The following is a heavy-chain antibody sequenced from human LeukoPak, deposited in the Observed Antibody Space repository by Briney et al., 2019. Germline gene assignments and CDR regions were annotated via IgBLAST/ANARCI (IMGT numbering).Heavy chain of an antibody. J-gene: IGHJ4*02. CDR2: IPSTGSPI. Sequence: PGGSLRLSCAASGFTFSYYSINWVRQAPGKGLEWVSYIPSTGSPIYYADSVEGRFTASRDNAKNSLYLQMSSLRAEDTAVYYCTTFYYYDSGGYYYFDYWGQGTLVTVSS. CDR1: GFTFSYYS. D-gene: IGHD3-22*01. V-gene: IGHV3-48*01. CDR3: TTFYYYDSGGYYYFDY.